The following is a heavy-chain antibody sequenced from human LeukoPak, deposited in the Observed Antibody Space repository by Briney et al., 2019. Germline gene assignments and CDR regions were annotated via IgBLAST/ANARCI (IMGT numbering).Heavy chain of an antibody. Sequence: ASVKASCKASGGTFSSYAISWVRQAPGQGLEWMGGIIPIFGTANYAQKFQGRVTITTDESTSTAYMELSSLRSEDTAVYYCARFRSAYYFDYWGQGTLVTVSS. CDR3: ARFRSAYYFDY. J-gene: IGHJ4*02. CDR1: GGTFSSYA. D-gene: IGHD3-3*01. V-gene: IGHV1-69*05. CDR2: IIPIFGTA.